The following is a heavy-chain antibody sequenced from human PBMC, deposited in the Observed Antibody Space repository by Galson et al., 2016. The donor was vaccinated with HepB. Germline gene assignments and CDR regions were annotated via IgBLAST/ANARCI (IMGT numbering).Heavy chain of an antibody. V-gene: IGHV3-30-3*01. CDR2: ISYDGSNK. J-gene: IGHJ6*02. D-gene: IGHD2-8*01. Sequence: SLRLSCAASGFTFSNYAMHWVRQAPGKGLEWVAVISYDGSNKYYADSVKGRFTISRDNSKNTLYLQMNSLRVEDTAVYYCTRPFCTNGVCYWAYGMDVWGQGTTVAVSS. CDR1: GFTFSNYA. CDR3: TRPFCTNGVCYWAYGMDV.